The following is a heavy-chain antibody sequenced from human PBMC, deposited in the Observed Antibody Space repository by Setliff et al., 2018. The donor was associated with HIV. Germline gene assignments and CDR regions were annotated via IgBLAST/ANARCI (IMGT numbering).Heavy chain of an antibody. CDR1: GGSTTSGGYY. V-gene: IGHV4-31*03. J-gene: IGHJ4*02. D-gene: IGHD3-3*01. Sequence: PSETLSLTCSVSGGSTTSGGYYWSWIRQHPGKGLEYIEYIYYSGSTYYNPSLKSRVTMSIDTSTQQFFLNVTSVTAADTAVYYCAGFSYNFWVYRFDHWGQGALVTVSS. CDR2: IYYSGST. CDR3: AGFSYNFWVYRFDH.